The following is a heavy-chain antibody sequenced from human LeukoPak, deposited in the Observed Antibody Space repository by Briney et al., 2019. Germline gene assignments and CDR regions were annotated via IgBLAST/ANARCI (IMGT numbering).Heavy chain of an antibody. Sequence: SETLSLTCTVSGGSISSGDYYWSWIRQPPGKGLEWIGYIYYSGSTYYNPSLKSRVTISVDTSKNQFSLKLSSVTAADTAVYYCARDFVGARRESRGVADIWGQGTMVTVSS. CDR3: ARDFVGARRESRGVADI. J-gene: IGHJ3*02. D-gene: IGHD1-26*01. V-gene: IGHV4-30-4*01. CDR1: GGSISSGDYY. CDR2: IYYSGST.